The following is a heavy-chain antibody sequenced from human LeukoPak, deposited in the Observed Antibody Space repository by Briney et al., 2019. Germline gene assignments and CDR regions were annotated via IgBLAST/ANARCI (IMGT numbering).Heavy chain of an antibody. V-gene: IGHV3-30*18. CDR1: GFTFGSYG. CDR2: ISYDGSNE. CDR3: AKDQGYTYGHSFDY. D-gene: IGHD5-18*01. Sequence: GGSLRLSCEACGFTFGSYGMHWVRQAPGKGVEGVALISYDGSNEYYGDSVKGGVTISRENSKSTLYLQMNSLRAEDTAVYYCAKDQGYTYGHSFDYWGQGTLVTVSS. J-gene: IGHJ4*02.